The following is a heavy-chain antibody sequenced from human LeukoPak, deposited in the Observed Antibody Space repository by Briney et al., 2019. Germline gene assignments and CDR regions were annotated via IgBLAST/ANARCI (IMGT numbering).Heavy chain of an antibody. Sequence: PGGSLRLSCAASGFTFSRSWMTWVRQAPGKGLEWVASINEDGSEIHYVDSVKGRFTISRDNAKDSLYLQMNSLRADDTAMYYCARVATLSFYYMDVWGKGTTVTVSS. J-gene: IGHJ6*03. CDR3: ARVATLSFYYMDV. V-gene: IGHV3-7*01. CDR1: GFTFSRSW. D-gene: IGHD3-16*01. CDR2: INEDGSEI.